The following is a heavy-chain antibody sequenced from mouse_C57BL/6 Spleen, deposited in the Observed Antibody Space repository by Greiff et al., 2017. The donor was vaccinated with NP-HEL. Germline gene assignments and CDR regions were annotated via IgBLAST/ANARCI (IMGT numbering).Heavy chain of an antibody. CDR1: GFTFSSYA. V-gene: IGHV5-4*03. CDR2: ISDGGSYT. Sequence: DVMLVESGGGLVKPGGSLKLSCVASGFTFSSYAMSWVRQTPEKRLEWVATISDGGSYTYYPDNVKGRFTISRDNAKNNLYLQMSHLKSEDTAMYYCARGDYFDYWGQGTTLTVSS. J-gene: IGHJ2*01. CDR3: ARGDYFDY.